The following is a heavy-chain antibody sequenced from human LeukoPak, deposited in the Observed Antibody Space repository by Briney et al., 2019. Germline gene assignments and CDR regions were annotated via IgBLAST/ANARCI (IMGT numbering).Heavy chain of an antibody. D-gene: IGHD4-17*01. J-gene: IGHJ4*02. Sequence: GGSLRLSCAASGFTFSSYALSWVRQAPGKGLEWVSAISGSGGSTYYADSVKGRFTISRDNSKNTLYLQMNSLRAEDTAVYYCAKGSWAAVTTFDYWGQGTLVTVSS. CDR3: AKGSWAAVTTFDY. CDR1: GFTFSSYA. CDR2: ISGSGGST. V-gene: IGHV3-23*01.